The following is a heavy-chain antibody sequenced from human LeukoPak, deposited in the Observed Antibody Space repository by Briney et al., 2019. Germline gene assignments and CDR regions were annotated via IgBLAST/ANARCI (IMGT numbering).Heavy chain of an antibody. CDR3: SVYDSSGYYPEYFDY. CDR2: ISAYNGNT. Sequence: GASVKVSCKASGYTFTSYGISWVRQAPGQGLEWMGWISAYNGNTNYAQKLQGRVTMTTDTSTSTAYMELRSLRSDDTAVYYCSVYDSSGYYPEYFDYWGQGTLVTVSS. J-gene: IGHJ4*02. V-gene: IGHV1-18*01. CDR1: GYTFTSYG. D-gene: IGHD3-22*01.